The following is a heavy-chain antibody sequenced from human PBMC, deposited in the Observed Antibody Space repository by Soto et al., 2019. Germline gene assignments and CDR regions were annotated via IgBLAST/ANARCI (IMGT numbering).Heavy chain of an antibody. J-gene: IGHJ5*02. D-gene: IGHD6-13*01. Sequence: PGGSLRLSCAASGFTFSSYAMSWVRQAPGKGLEWVSAISGSGGSTYYADSVKGRFTISRDNSKNTLYLQMNSLRAEDTAVYYCAKDGRGSSWYFWFDPWGQGTLVTVSS. V-gene: IGHV3-23*01. CDR3: AKDGRGSSWYFWFDP. CDR2: ISGSGGST. CDR1: GFTFSSYA.